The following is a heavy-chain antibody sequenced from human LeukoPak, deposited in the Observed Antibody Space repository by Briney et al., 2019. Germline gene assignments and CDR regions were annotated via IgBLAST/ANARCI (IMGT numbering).Heavy chain of an antibody. J-gene: IGHJ4*02. CDR1: GFTFSSYE. CDR3: ARDGYYAPFDY. D-gene: IGHD2-2*01. CDR2: ISSSGSTI. V-gene: IGHV3-48*03. Sequence: PGGSLRLSCAASGFTFSSYEMNWVRQAPGKGLEWVSYISSSGSTIYYADSVKGRFTISRDNAKNSLYLQMNSLRAEDTAVYYCARDGYYAPFDYWGQGTLVTVSS.